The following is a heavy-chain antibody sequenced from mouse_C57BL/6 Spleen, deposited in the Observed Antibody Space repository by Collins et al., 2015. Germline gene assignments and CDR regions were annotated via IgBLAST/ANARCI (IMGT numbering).Heavy chain of an antibody. V-gene: IGHV5-12-2*01. CDR1: GFTFSSYT. J-gene: IGHJ3*01. Sequence: EVKLVESGGGLVQPGGSLKLSCAASGFTFSSYTMSWVRQTPEKRLEWVAYISNGGGSTYYPDTVKGRFTISRDNAKNTLYLQMSSLKSEDTAMYYCARHNAFAYWGQGTLVTVSA. CDR2: ISNGGGST. CDR3: ARHNAFAY.